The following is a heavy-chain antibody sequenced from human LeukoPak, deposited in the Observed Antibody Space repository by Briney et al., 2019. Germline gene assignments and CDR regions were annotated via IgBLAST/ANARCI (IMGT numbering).Heavy chain of an antibody. V-gene: IGHV1-18*04. D-gene: IGHD5-18*01. CDR3: ARDGNVLFPVDTATTYNWFDP. CDR2: ISAYNGNT. Sequence: ASVKVSCKASGYTFTGYYMHWVRQAPGQGLEWMGWISAYNGNTNYAQKLQGRVTMTTDTSTSTAYMELRSLRSDDTAVYYCARDGNVLFPVDTATTYNWFDPWGQGTLVTVSS. CDR1: GYTFTGYY. J-gene: IGHJ5*02.